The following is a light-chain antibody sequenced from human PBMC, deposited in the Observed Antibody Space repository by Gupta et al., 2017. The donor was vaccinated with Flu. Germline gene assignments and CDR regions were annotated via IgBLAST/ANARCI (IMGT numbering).Light chain of an antibody. J-gene: IGLJ2*01. Sequence: GTPGQRVTISCSGSSSNIGSNTVNWYQQLPGTAPKLLIYSDNQRPSGVPVRFSGSKSGTSASLAISGLQSEDEADYYCAAWDASLNGRVVFGGGTKLTVL. V-gene: IGLV1-44*01. CDR2: SDN. CDR3: AAWDASLNGRVV. CDR1: SSNIGSNT.